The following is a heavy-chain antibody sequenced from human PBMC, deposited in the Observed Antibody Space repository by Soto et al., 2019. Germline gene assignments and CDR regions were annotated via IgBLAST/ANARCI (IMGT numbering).Heavy chain of an antibody. CDR2: ISLYSDGT. CDR1: GYTFSNYG. V-gene: IGHV1-18*01. J-gene: IGHJ5*02. CDR3: ARVVPGAEAWFGP. Sequence: ASVKVSFKTSGYTFSNYGITWVRQAPGQPLEWLGWISLYSDGTNYAQKFQGRVSMTTDTSTTTAYMELRSLRSDDTAVYYCARVVPGAEAWFGPWGQGTPVTVSS. D-gene: IGHD2-2*01.